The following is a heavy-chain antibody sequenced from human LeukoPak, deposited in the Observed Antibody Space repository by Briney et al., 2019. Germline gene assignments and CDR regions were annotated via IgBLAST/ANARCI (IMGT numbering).Heavy chain of an antibody. D-gene: IGHD1-26*01. CDR1: GYTLTELP. CDR3: ATGTSGSYYVGIVRPIDY. Sequence: ASVKVSCKVSGYTLTELPIHWVRQAPGKRLEWLGGFEPDDGETVYAQMFQGRVTMTEDTSSDTASMELSSLRSEDTAVYYCATGTSGSYYVGIVRPIDYWGQGTLVTVSS. V-gene: IGHV1-24*01. J-gene: IGHJ4*02. CDR2: FEPDDGET.